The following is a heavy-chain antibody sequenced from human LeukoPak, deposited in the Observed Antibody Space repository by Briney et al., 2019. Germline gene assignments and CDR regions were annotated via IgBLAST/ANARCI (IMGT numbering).Heavy chain of an antibody. D-gene: IGHD3-10*01. Sequence: GGSLRLSCAASGFTFSDYYMSWIRQAPGKGLEWVSYISSSSSYTNYAVSVKGRFTISRDNAKNSLYLQMNSLRAEDTAVYYCARDYGHWFDPWGQGTLVTVSS. V-gene: IGHV3-11*05. CDR3: ARDYGHWFDP. J-gene: IGHJ5*02. CDR1: GFTFSDYY. CDR2: ISSSSSYT.